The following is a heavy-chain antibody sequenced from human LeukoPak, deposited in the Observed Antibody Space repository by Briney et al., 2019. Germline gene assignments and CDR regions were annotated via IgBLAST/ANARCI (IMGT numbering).Heavy chain of an antibody. V-gene: IGHV1-18*01. CDR3: TSDWSSTSCYDYP. CDR2: ISAYNGDT. CDR1: GYTFTSYG. D-gene: IGHD2-2*01. Sequence: ASVKVSCKASGYTFTSYGISWVQQAPGQGLEWMGWISAYNGDTNYAQNFQGRVTMTTDTSTSTAFMELRSLRSDDTAGYFCTSDWSSTSCYDYPWGQGTLVTVSS. J-gene: IGHJ5*02.